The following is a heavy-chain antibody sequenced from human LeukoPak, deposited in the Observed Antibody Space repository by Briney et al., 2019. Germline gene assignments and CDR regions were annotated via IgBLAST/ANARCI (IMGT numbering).Heavy chain of an antibody. CDR1: GGSISSGSYY. CDR3: ARDDYGDYYFDY. Sequence: SQTLSLTCTVSGGSISSGSYYWSWIRQPAGKGLEWIGRIYTSGSTNYNPSLKSRVTISVDTSKNQFSLKPSSVTAADTAVYYCARDDYGDYYFDYWGQGTLVTVSS. J-gene: IGHJ4*02. V-gene: IGHV4-61*02. D-gene: IGHD4-17*01. CDR2: IYTSGST.